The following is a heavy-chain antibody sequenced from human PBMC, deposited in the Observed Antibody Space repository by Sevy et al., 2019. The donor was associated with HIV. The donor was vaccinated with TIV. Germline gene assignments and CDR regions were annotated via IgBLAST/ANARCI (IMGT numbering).Heavy chain of an antibody. V-gene: IGHV3-49*04. J-gene: IGHJ4*02. D-gene: IGHD4-17*01. Sequence: GGSLRLSCSTSGFTFRDYAISWVRQAPGKGLEWVGLIRTAPYGGATEYGASVKGRFSLSRDDSKSIAYLQMNSLYTEDTAVSYCGRWGSDYIRDYWGQGTLVTVSS. CDR1: GFTFRDYA. CDR2: IRTAPYGGAT. CDR3: GRWGSDYIRDY.